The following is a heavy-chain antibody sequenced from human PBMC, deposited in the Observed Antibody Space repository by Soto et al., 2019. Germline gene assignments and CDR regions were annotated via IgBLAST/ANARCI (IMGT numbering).Heavy chain of an antibody. Sequence: VKVSLQTSLHTLPSYALHWVGPAPRKGLEWLGWINTGNGKTKYSQRFQGRVTITRDTSASTAYMELSGLTFEDTAVYYCARDSGKYYDTPAQIDYWGQGTLVTVSS. V-gene: IGHV1-3*04. J-gene: IGHJ4*02. CDR2: INTGNGKT. CDR3: ARDSGKYYDTPAQIDY. CDR1: LHTLPSYA. D-gene: IGHD3-22*01.